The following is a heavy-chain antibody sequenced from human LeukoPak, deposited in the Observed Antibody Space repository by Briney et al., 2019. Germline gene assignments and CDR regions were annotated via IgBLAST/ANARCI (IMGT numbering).Heavy chain of an antibody. D-gene: IGHD3-22*01. J-gene: IGHJ4*02. CDR2: INHSGST. CDR1: GGSFSGYY. CDR3: AKGYYYDGNDY. V-gene: IGHV4-34*01. Sequence: PSETLSLTCAVYGGSFSGYYWSWIRQPPGKGLEWIGEINHSGSTNYNPSLKSRVTISVDTSKNQFSLKLSSVTAADTAVYYCAKGYYYDGNDYWGQGALVTVSS.